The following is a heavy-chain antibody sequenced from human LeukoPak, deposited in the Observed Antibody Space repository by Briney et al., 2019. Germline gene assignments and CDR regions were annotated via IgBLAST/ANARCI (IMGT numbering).Heavy chain of an antibody. CDR3: ARTQYYYDNSGYLQASNFFDS. Sequence: SETLALTCAVSGGSISSCGYSWSWIPQPPGKGLEWIGYIYRRGNTYYNPAHKNRVTITVDRSKNQFSRKLSSVTAADTAVYFYARTQYYYDNSGYLQASNFFDSWGQGTLVTVAS. CDR2: IYRRGNT. V-gene: IGHV4-30-2*01. J-gene: IGHJ4*02. D-gene: IGHD3-22*01. CDR1: GGSISSCGYS.